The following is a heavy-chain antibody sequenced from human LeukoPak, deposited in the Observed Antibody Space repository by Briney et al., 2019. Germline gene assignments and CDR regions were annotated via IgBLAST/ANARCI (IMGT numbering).Heavy chain of an antibody. CDR2: ISAYNVNT. J-gene: IGHJ4*02. CDR1: GYTFTSYG. V-gene: IGHV1-18*01. Sequence: ASVKVSCKASGYTFTSYGISWVRQAPGQGRESMGGISAYNVNTNYAQNLQGRVTITTHTSTSTAYMELRSLRSDDTAVYYCATTTVLRYFDWIDRAYYFDYWGQGTLVTVSS. D-gene: IGHD3-9*01. CDR3: ATTTVLRYFDWIDRAYYFDY.